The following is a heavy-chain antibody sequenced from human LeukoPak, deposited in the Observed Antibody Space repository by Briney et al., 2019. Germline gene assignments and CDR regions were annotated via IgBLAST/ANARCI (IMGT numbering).Heavy chain of an antibody. Sequence: PSETLSLTCTVSGGSISSYYCSWIRQPPGKGLEWIGYIYYSRSTNYNPSLKSRLTISGDTSKNQFSLKLSSVTAADTAVYYCARDRPDNIVVVAAASNYYYMDVWGKGTTVTVSS. CDR3: ARDRPDNIVVVAAASNYYYMDV. D-gene: IGHD2-2*01. CDR1: GGSISSYY. CDR2: IYYSRST. J-gene: IGHJ6*03. V-gene: IGHV4-59*01.